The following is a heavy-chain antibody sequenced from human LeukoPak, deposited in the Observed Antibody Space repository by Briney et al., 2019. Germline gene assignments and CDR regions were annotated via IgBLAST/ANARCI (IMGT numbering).Heavy chain of an antibody. CDR2: INPNSGGT. V-gene: IGHV1-2*02. CDR3: ARDGGGLNDLHADY. J-gene: IGHJ4*02. CDR1: GYTFTGYY. Sequence: ASVKVSCKASGYTFTGYYMHWVRQAPGQGREWMGWINPNSGGTNYAQKFQGRVTMTRDTSISTAYMELSRLRSDHTAVYYCARDGGGLNDLHADYWGQGTLVTVSS. D-gene: IGHD3-16*01.